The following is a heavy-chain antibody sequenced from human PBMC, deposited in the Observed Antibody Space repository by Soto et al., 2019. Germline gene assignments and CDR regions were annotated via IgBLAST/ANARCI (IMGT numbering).Heavy chain of an antibody. CDR2: IYYSGST. Sequence: SETLSLTXTVSGGSISSYYWSWIRQPPGKGLEWIGYIYYSGSTNYNPSLKSRVTISVDTSKNQFSLKLSSVTAADTAVYYCASSETYYYDSSGYHPLRYWGQGTLVTSPQ. V-gene: IGHV4-59*01. J-gene: IGHJ4*02. CDR1: GGSISSYY. CDR3: ASSETYYYDSSGYHPLRY. D-gene: IGHD3-22*01.